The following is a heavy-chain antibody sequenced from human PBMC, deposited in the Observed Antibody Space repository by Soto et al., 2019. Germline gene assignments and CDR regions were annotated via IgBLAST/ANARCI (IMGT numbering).Heavy chain of an antibody. CDR1: GYSFHNYG. V-gene: IGHV1-18*04. D-gene: IGHD1-26*01. CDR2: ISGQIAKT. J-gene: IGHJ4*01. Sequence: QVQLVQSGPEVKRPGASVKVSCKASGYSFHNYGIIWVRQAPGQGLEWMGWISGQIAKTNYAQKFQGKVTMTTDTSTSTAYIELSTLTSDDTAIYYCARGPPSGSFSLTPRYWGQGTLVTVSS. CDR3: ARGPPSGSFSLTPRY.